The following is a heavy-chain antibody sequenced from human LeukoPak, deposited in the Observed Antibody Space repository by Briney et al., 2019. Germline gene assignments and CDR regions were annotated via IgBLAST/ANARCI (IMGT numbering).Heavy chain of an antibody. J-gene: IGHJ4*02. D-gene: IGHD3-3*01. Sequence: PGGSLRLSCAASGFTFSNYAMSWVRQAPGKGLEWVSYISSSGSTIYYADSVKGRFTISRDNAKNSLYLQMNSLRAEDTAVYYCARCSYYDFWSGYYTLDYWGQGTLVTVSS. CDR2: ISSSGSTI. CDR1: GFTFSNYA. V-gene: IGHV3-11*01. CDR3: ARCSYYDFWSGYYTLDY.